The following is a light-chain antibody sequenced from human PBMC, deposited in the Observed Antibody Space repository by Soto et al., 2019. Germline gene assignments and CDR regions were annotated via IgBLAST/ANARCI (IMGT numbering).Light chain of an antibody. CDR2: DAS. V-gene: IGKV3-11*01. CDR3: QQYGSSGT. J-gene: IGKJ1*01. Sequence: EIVLTQSPATLSLSPGERATLSCRASQSVSSYLAWYQQKPGQAPRLLIYDASNRATGIPARFSGSASGTDFTLTISRLEPEDFAVYYCQQYGSSGTFGQGTKVDI. CDR1: QSVSSY.